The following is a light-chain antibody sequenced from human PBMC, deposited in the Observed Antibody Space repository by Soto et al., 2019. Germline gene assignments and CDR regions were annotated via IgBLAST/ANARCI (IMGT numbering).Light chain of an antibody. CDR2: LGS. J-gene: IGKJ4*01. Sequence: EIVMTQSPLSLPVTPGEQASISCRPSQRLLHSNVYNYLDWYLQKPGQSPQLLIYLGSNRASGVPARFSGSGSGTDFTLKISRVAAEDVGVYYCMQALQTPRTFGGGTKVEIK. CDR3: MQALQTPRT. CDR1: QRLLHSNVYNY. V-gene: IGKV2-28*01.